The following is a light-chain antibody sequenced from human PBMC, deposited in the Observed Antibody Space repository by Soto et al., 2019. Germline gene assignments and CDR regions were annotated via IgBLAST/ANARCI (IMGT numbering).Light chain of an antibody. J-gene: IGLJ2*01. Sequence: QSVLTQPPSESADPGQKVTISCSGSSSNIGNNYVSWYQQLPGTAPKLLIYENNKRPSGIPDRFSGSKSGTSATLGITGLQTGDEADYYCGTWDSSLSAVFGGGTKLTVL. V-gene: IGLV1-51*02. CDR2: ENN. CDR1: SSNIGNNY. CDR3: GTWDSSLSAV.